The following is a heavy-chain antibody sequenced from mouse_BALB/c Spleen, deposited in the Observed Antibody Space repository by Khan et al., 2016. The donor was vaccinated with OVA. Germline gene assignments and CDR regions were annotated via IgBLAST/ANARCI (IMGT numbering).Heavy chain of an antibody. V-gene: IGHV9-3-1*01. D-gene: IGHD2-10*01. Sequence: QIQLVQSGPELKKPGETVKISCKASGYTFTNYGMNWVKQAPGKGLKWMGWINTYTGEPTYADDFKGRFAFSLETSANTAYLQINNLKNEDTATDWYARPPYLCDVMDYWGQGTTVTVSS. CDR3: ARPPYLCDVMDY. CDR1: GYTFTNYG. J-gene: IGHJ4*01. CDR2: INTYTGEP.